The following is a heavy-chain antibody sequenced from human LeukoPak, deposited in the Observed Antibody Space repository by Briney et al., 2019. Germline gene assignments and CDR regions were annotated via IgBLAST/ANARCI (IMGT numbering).Heavy chain of an antibody. Sequence: PSETLSLTCAVYGGSFSGYYWSWIRQPPGKGLEWIGEINHSGSTNYNPSLKSRVTISVDTSKNQFSLKLSSVTAADTAVYYCARGLSLWFGELASTFHSYYYYGMDVWGQGTTVTVSS. V-gene: IGHV4-34*01. D-gene: IGHD3-10*01. CDR3: ARGLSLWFGELASTFHSYYYYGMDV. CDR2: INHSGST. CDR1: GGSFSGYY. J-gene: IGHJ6*02.